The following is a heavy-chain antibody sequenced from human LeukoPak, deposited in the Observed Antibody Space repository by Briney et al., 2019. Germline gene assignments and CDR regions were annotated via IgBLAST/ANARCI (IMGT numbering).Heavy chain of an antibody. Sequence: SETLSLTCAVYGGSFSGYYWSWIRQPPGKGLERIGEINHSGSTNYNPSLKSRVTISVDTSKNQFSLKLSSVTAAGTAVYYCARGWQGRTAYYYYMDVWGKGTTVTVSS. CDR1: GGSFSGYY. V-gene: IGHV4-34*01. J-gene: IGHJ6*03. CDR2: INHSGST. CDR3: ARGWQGRTAYYYYMDV. D-gene: IGHD2-21*02.